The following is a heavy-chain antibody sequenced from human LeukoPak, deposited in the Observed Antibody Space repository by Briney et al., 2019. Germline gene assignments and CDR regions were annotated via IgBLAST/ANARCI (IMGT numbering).Heavy chain of an antibody. D-gene: IGHD3-22*01. V-gene: IGHV1-69*05. J-gene: IGHJ4*02. CDR1: GGTFSSYA. CDR3: ARSYYDSSGYYDY. Sequence: SVKVSCKASGGTFSSYAISWVRQARGQGREWMGGIMPIFGTANYAQKLQGRVPITTAESTSTAYMELSSLTSEATAAYYCARSYYDSSGYYDYWGQGTLVTVSS. CDR2: IMPIFGTA.